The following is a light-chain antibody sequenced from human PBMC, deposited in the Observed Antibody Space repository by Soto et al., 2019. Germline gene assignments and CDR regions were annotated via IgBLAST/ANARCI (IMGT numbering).Light chain of an antibody. CDR1: SSDVGGYNF. V-gene: IGLV2-14*01. J-gene: IGLJ1*01. CDR2: DVS. Sequence: QSVLTQPASWSGSPGQSITISCTGTSSDVGGYNFVSWYQQHPGKAPKLMIYDVSNRPSGLSNRFSGSKSGNTASLTISGPQAEDEADYYCSSYTSGSTYVFGTGT. CDR3: SSYTSGSTYV.